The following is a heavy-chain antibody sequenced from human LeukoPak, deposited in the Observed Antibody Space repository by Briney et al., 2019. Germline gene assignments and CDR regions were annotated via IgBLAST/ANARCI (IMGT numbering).Heavy chain of an antibody. CDR1: GGSISSSYS. CDR2: IYYSGST. J-gene: IGHJ4*02. CDR3: ARDRGFGESYPGMTYFDY. Sequence: SETLSLTCTVSGGSISSSYSWGWIRQPPGKGLEWIGNIYYSGSTYYNSSLKSRVTISVDTSKNQFSLILSSVTAADTAVYYCARDRGFGESYPGMTYFDYWGQGTLVTVSS. D-gene: IGHD3-10*01. V-gene: IGHV4-39*07.